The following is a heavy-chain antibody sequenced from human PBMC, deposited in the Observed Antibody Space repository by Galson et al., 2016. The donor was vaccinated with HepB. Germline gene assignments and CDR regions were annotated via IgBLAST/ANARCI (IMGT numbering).Heavy chain of an antibody. J-gene: IGHJ4*02. V-gene: IGHV3-30-3*01. CDR2: ISYDGSNE. CDR3: ARTTAQYHLLRPFDF. D-gene: IGHD2-2*01. Sequence: SLRLSCAASGFTFSRHNMKWARQAPGKGLERVAVISYDGSNEFYADSVKGRFTISSDNSMHTLYLQMPSLRLDDTAVYYCARTTAQYHLLRPFDFWGQGTLVTVSS. CDR1: GFTFSRHN.